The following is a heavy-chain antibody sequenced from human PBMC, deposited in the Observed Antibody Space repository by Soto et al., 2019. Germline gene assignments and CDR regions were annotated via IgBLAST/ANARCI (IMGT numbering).Heavy chain of an antibody. V-gene: IGHV1-69*13. CDR1: GGTFSSYA. D-gene: IGHD4-17*01. CDR2: IIPIFGTA. CDR3: ARSTYGHYDPNTDYYYYGMDV. J-gene: IGHJ6*02. Sequence: SVKVSCKASGGTFSSYAISWVRQAPGQGLEWMGGIIPIFGTANYAQKFQGRVTITADESTSTAYMELSSLRSEDTAVYYCARSTYGHYDPNTDYYYYGMDVWGQGTTVTVSS.